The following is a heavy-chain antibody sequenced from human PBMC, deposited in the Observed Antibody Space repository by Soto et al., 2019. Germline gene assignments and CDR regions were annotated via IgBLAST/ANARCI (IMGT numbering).Heavy chain of an antibody. D-gene: IGHD2-21*02. CDR3: ARGVTPIDY. Sequence: QVQLVQSGAEVKKPGASVKVSCKASGYTFTNFGISWVRQAPGQGLEWMGWINAYNGNTKYAQNFQGRATMTTDTSTSTAYMELRSRRSDDTAVSYCARGVTPIDYWGQGTLVTVSS. CDR1: GYTFTNFG. CDR2: INAYNGNT. J-gene: IGHJ4*02. V-gene: IGHV1-18*01.